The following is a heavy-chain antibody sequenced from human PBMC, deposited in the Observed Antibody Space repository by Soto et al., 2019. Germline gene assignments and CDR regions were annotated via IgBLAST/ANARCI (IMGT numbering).Heavy chain of an antibody. D-gene: IGHD1-26*01. Sequence: SVKVSCKAAGGTFSSYAISWVRQAPGQGLDWMGGIIPIFGTANYAQKFQGRVTITADESTSTDYMELSSLRSEDTAVYYCAVVGATTFYYYYGMDVWGQGTTVTVSS. V-gene: IGHV1-69*13. CDR2: IIPIFGTA. CDR1: GGTFSSYA. CDR3: AVVGATTFYYYYGMDV. J-gene: IGHJ6*02.